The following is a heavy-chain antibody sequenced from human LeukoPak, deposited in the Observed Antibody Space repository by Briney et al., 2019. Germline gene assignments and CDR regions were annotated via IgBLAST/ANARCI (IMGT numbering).Heavy chain of an antibody. V-gene: IGHV3-30*03. CDR3: ASPAVYSSSWYYFDY. J-gene: IGHJ4*02. CDR1: GFTFSSFG. D-gene: IGHD6-13*01. Sequence: GGSLRLSCAASGFTFSSFGMHWVRQAPSKGLEWVAVISYDGSSKYYADSVKGRFTISRDNSKNTLYLQMNSLRAEDTAVYYCASPAVYSSSWYYFDYWGQGTLVTVSS. CDR2: ISYDGSSK.